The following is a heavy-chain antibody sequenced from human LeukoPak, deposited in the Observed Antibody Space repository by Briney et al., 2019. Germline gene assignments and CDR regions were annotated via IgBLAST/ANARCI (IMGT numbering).Heavy chain of an antibody. J-gene: IGHJ4*02. CDR3: ARGLGYYYDSSGPSLEY. D-gene: IGHD3-22*01. CDR2: INHSGST. V-gene: IGHV4-34*01. Sequence: SETLSLTCAVYGGSFSVYYWSWIRQPPGKGLEWIGEINHSGSTNYNPSLKSRVTIPVDTSKNQFSLKLSSVTAADTAVYYCARGLGYYYDSSGPSLEYWGQGTLVTVSS. CDR1: GGSFSVYY.